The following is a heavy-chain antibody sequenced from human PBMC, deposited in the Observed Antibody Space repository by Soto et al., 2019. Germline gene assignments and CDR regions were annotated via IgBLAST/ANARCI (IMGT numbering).Heavy chain of an antibody. D-gene: IGHD3-22*01. CDR1: GGSFSGYY. J-gene: IGHJ4*02. CDR2: INHSGST. Sequence: QVQLQQWGAGLLKPSETLSLTCAVYGGSFSGYYWSWIRQPPGKGLEWIGEINHSGSTNYNPSLKSRVTISVDTSKNQFSLKLSSVTAADTAVYYCARGRHYHDSSGVFFDYWGQGTLVTVSS. CDR3: ARGRHYHDSSGVFFDY. V-gene: IGHV4-34*01.